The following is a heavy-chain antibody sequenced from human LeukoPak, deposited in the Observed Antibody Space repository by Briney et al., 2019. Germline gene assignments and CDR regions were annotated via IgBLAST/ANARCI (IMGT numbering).Heavy chain of an antibody. CDR1: GFTFGDYA. CDR3: TGGYYDSSGYYFNHY. CDR2: IRSKAYGGTT. Sequence: GGSLRFSCTASGFTFGDYAMSWVRQAPGKGLEWVGFIRSKAYGGTTEYAASVKGRFTISRDDSKSIAYLQMNSLKTEDTAVYYCTGGYYDSSGYYFNHYWGQGTLVTVSS. V-gene: IGHV3-49*04. J-gene: IGHJ4*02. D-gene: IGHD3-22*01.